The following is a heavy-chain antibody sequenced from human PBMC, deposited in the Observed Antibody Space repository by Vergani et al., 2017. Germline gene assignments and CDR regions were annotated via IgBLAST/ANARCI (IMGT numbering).Heavy chain of an antibody. CDR3: AKEDIVVVPAAIPRWYFDL. CDR1: GGSISSSSYY. Sequence: QLQLQESGPGLVKPSETLSLTCTVSGGSISSSSYYWGWIRQPPGKGLEWIGSIYYSGSTYYNPSLKSRVTISVDTSKNQFSLKLSSVTAADTAVYYCAKEDIVVVPAAIPRWYFDLWGRGTLVTVSS. J-gene: IGHJ2*01. D-gene: IGHD2-2*02. CDR2: IYYSGST. V-gene: IGHV4-39*02.